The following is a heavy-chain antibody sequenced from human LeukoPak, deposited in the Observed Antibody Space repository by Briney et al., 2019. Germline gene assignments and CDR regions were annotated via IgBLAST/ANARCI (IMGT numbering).Heavy chain of an antibody. CDR3: ARGNQYYGDHVYFDY. D-gene: IGHD4-17*01. Sequence: SVKVSCKASGGTFSNYAITWVRQAPGQGLEWMGGIIPIFDTTNYAQKFQGRVTITADESTSTAYMELSSLRSEDTAVYYCARGNQYYGDHVYFDYWGQGTLVTVSS. J-gene: IGHJ4*02. CDR1: GGTFSNYA. V-gene: IGHV1-69*01. CDR2: IIPIFDTT.